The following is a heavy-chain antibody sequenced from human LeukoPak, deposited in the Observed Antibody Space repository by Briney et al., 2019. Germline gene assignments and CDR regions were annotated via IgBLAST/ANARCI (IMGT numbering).Heavy chain of an antibody. CDR3: ARGIMTTVPTFDY. V-gene: IGHV4-59*01. Sequence: KPSETLSLTCTVSGGSISSYYWSWIRQPPGKGLEWIGYIYYSGSTNYNPSLKSRVTISVDTSKKQFSLRLSSVTAAETAVYYCARGIMTTVPTFDYWGQGTLVTVSS. CDR1: GGSISSYY. D-gene: IGHD4-17*01. J-gene: IGHJ4*02. CDR2: IYYSGST.